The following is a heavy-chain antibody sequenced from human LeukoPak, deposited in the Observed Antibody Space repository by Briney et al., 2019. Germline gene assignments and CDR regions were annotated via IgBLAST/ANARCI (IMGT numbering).Heavy chain of an antibody. CDR1: GGSISSSDYS. V-gene: IGHV4-61*05. CDR2: IYYSGST. J-gene: IGHJ1*01. D-gene: IGHD3-22*01. Sequence: SETLSLTCTVSGGSISSSDYSWSWIRQPPGKGLEWIGYIYYSGSTNYNPSLKSRVTISVDTSKNQFSLKLSSVTAADTAVYYCARQVTAYYYDSSGYRSTPEYFQHWGQGTLVTVSS. CDR3: ARQVTAYYYDSSGYRSTPEYFQH.